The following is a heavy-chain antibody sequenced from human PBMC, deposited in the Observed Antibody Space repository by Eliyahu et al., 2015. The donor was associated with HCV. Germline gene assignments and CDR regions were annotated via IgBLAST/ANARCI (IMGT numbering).Heavy chain of an antibody. D-gene: IGHD4-17*01. CDR1: GGTFSSYA. Sequence: QVQLVQSGAEVKKPGSSVKVSCKASGGTFSSYAISWVRQAPGQGLEWMGGIIPIFGTANYAQKFQGRVTITADESTSTAYMELSSLRSEDTAVYYCARDQATVTTGTLYYYYGMDVWGQGTTVTVSS. J-gene: IGHJ6*02. V-gene: IGHV1-69*01. CDR2: IIPIFGTA. CDR3: ARDQATVTTGTLYYYYGMDV.